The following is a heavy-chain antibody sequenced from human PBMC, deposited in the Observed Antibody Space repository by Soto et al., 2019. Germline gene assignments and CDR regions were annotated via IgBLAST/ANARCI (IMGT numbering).Heavy chain of an antibody. Sequence: GGSLRLSCAASGFTFSSYAMSWVRQAPGKGLEWVSAISGSGGSTYYADSVKGRFTISRDNSKNTLYLQMNSLRAEDTAVYYCAKDLGVVVITIHAFDFWGQGTMVTVSS. CDR2: ISGSGGST. J-gene: IGHJ3*01. CDR3: AKDLGVVVITIHAFDF. V-gene: IGHV3-23*01. D-gene: IGHD3-22*01. CDR1: GFTFSSYA.